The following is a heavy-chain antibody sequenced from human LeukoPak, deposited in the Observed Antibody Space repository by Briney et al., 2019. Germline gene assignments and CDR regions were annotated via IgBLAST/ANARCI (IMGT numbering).Heavy chain of an antibody. CDR3: ARQAACSSIRCPIDY. Sequence: ASVKVSCKASGYTYTTYGITWVRQAPGQGLEWMGWISAYNGNTNYAQKFQGRLTLTTDTTTRTAYMELRSLRFDDTAVYYCARQAACSSIRCPIDYWGQGTLVTVSS. D-gene: IGHD2-2*01. J-gene: IGHJ4*02. CDR2: ISAYNGNT. V-gene: IGHV1-18*01. CDR1: GYTYTTYG.